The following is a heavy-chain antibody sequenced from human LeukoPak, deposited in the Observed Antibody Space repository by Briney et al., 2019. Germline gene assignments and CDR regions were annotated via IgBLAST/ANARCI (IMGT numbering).Heavy chain of an antibody. Sequence: GGSLRLSCVASGFTFSTCTMNWVRQAPGKGLEWVSYISSGSSTIYYADSVKGRFTISRDNAKNPLYLQMNSLRDEDTAVYYCARDLMITFGGVIVKPIDYWGQGTLVTVSS. CDR1: GFTFSTCT. J-gene: IGHJ4*02. D-gene: IGHD3-16*02. CDR3: ARDLMITFGGVIVKPIDY. V-gene: IGHV3-48*02. CDR2: ISSGSSTI.